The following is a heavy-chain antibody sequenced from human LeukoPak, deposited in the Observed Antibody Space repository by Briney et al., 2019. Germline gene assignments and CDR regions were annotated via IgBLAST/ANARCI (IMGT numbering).Heavy chain of an antibody. Sequence: GGSLRLSCAASGFTFSSYWMSWVRQAPGKGLEWVANLNEDGSEKYYVDSVKGRFTISRDNAKNSLYLQMNSLRAEDTAVYYCASRPTYCTNDVCYRQWDYWGQGTLVTVSS. CDR1: GFTFSSYW. V-gene: IGHV3-7*01. J-gene: IGHJ4*02. CDR2: LNEDGSEK. CDR3: ASRPTYCTNDVCYRQWDY. D-gene: IGHD2-8*01.